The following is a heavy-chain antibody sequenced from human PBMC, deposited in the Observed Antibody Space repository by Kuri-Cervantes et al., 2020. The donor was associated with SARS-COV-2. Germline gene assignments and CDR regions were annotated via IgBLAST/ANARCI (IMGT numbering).Heavy chain of an antibody. CDR2: ISGSGGST. J-gene: IGHJ1*01. Sequence: GGSLRLSCVASGFTFRDYYMSWIRQAPGKGLEWVSAISGSGGSTYYADSVKGRFTISRDNSKNTLYLQMNSLRAKDAAVYYCAKDLGYSSDGRDQHWGQGTLVTVSS. V-gene: IGHV3-23*01. D-gene: IGHD6-19*01. CDR3: AKDLGYSSDGRDQH. CDR1: GFTFRDYY.